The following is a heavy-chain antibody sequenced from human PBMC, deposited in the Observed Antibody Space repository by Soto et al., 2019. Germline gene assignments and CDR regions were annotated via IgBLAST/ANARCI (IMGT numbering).Heavy chain of an antibody. V-gene: IGHV4-59*01. CDR2: VYYSGST. Sequence: SETLSLTCTVSGGSISSYYWSWIRQPPGKGLEWIGYVYYSGSTNYNPSLKSRVTISVDTSKNQFSLKLSSVTAADAAVYYCARSDGRYWGQGTLVTVSS. CDR1: GGSISSYY. J-gene: IGHJ4*02. CDR3: ARSDGRY.